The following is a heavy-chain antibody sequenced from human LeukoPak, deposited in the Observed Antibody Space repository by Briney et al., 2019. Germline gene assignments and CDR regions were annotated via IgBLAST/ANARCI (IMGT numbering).Heavy chain of an antibody. V-gene: IGHV3-23*01. CDR2: IFGSGASP. Sequence: PGGCLRLSCEASGFTFGSHAMYWVRQAPGKGLEWVAGIFGSGASPHYADPVKGRFTISRDNSRNTVYLQINSLRAEDTAVYYCGKTTVGYSSGQKPAWPVDYWGQGTLVTVSS. D-gene: IGHD5-18*01. CDR1: GFTFGSHA. CDR3: GKTTVGYSSGQKPAWPVDY. J-gene: IGHJ4*02.